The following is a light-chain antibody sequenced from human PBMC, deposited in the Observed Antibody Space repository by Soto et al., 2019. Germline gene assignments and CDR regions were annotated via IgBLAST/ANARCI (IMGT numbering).Light chain of an antibody. Sequence: DIQMTQSPSSLSASIGDRVTITCRASQSITTYLNWYQQKPGKAPKLLMYDASSLQSGVPSRFSGSGSGTDFTLTISSLQPEDFATYYCQQSYNTPYTFGQGTKLEI. CDR1: QSITTY. CDR3: QQSYNTPYT. CDR2: DAS. J-gene: IGKJ2*01. V-gene: IGKV1-39*01.